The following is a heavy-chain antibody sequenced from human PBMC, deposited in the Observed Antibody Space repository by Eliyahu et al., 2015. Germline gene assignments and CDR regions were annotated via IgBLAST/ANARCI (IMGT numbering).Heavy chain of an antibody. V-gene: IGHV6-1*01. Sequence: LEWLGRTYYRSKWYNDYAVSVKSRVTINADTSKNQFSLQLNSVTPEDTAVYYCARGGYGDSVFQFAYWGQGTLVTVSS. D-gene: IGHD4-17*01. CDR2: TYYRSKWYN. CDR3: ARGGYGDSVFQFAY. J-gene: IGHJ4*02.